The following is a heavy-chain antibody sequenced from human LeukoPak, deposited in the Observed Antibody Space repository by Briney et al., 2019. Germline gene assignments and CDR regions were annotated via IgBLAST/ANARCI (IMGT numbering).Heavy chain of an antibody. D-gene: IGHD3-10*01. V-gene: IGHV1-2*02. J-gene: IGHJ6*02. CDR1: GYTFTGYY. CDR3: ARTPVSTMVRGALYYYGMDV. CDR2: INPNSGGT. Sequence: GASVKVSCKASGYTFTGYYMHWVRQAPGQGLEWMGWINPNSGGTSYAQKFQGRVTMTRDTSTSTAYMELSRLRSDDTAVYYCARTPVSTMVRGALYYYGMDVWGQGTTVTVSS.